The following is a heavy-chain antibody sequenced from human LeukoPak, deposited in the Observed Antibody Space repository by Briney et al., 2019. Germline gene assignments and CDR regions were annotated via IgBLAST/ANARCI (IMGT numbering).Heavy chain of an antibody. CDR3: ARDGYYDFWSGYHHFDY. CDR1: GGSISSSNW. V-gene: IGHV4-4*02. Sequence: PSETLSLTCAVSGGSISSSNWWSWVRQPPGKGLEWIGEIYHSGSTNYNPSLKSRVTISVDKSKNQFSLKLSSVTAADTAVYYCARDGYYDFWSGYHHFDYWGQGTLVTVSS. J-gene: IGHJ4*02. CDR2: IYHSGST. D-gene: IGHD3-3*01.